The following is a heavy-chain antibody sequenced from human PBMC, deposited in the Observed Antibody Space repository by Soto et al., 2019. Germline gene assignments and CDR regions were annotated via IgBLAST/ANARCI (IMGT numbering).Heavy chain of an antibody. CDR2: IYTSGST. CDR3: ARAAGYSSSWYVGNFDY. J-gene: IGHJ4*02. D-gene: IGHD6-13*01. V-gene: IGHV4-61*02. Sequence: SETLSRTCTISCGSISSGGYCWSWIRQPSGKGLEWIVRIYTSGSTNYNPSLKSRVTMSVDTSKNQFSLKLSSVTAADTAVYYCARAAGYSSSWYVGNFDYWGQGTLVTVSS. CDR1: CGSISSGGYC.